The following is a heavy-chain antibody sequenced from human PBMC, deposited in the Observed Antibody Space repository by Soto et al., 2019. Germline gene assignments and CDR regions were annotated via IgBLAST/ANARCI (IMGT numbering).Heavy chain of an antibody. CDR1: GYSFTSYW. V-gene: IGHV5-10-1*01. Sequence: GESLKISCKGSGYSFTSYWISWVRQMPGKGLEWMGRIDPSDSYTNYSPSFQGHVTISADKSISAAYLQWSSLKASDTAMYYCARPPPRVPAAPYYSADYGMDVWGQGTTVTVSS. CDR3: ARPPPRVPAAPYYSADYGMDV. J-gene: IGHJ6*02. CDR2: IDPSDSYT. D-gene: IGHD2-2*01.